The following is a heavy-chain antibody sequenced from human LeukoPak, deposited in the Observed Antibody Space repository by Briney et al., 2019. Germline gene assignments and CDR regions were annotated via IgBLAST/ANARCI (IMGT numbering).Heavy chain of an antibody. CDR1: GXSFSGYY. CDR2: INHSGST. J-gene: IGHJ2*01. D-gene: IGHD6-13*01. V-gene: IGHV4-34*01. CDR3: ASWAAIATL. Sequence: PSETLSLTCAVYGXSFSGYYWSWIRQPPGKGLEWIGEINHSGSTNYNPSLKSRVTISVDTSKNQFSLKLSSVTAADTAVYYCASWAAIATLWGRGTLVTVSS.